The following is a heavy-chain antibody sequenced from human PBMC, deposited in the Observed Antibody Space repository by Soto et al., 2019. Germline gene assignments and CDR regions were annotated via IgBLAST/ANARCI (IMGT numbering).Heavy chain of an antibody. CDR1: GFTFSSYS. D-gene: IGHD3-9*01. CDR2: ISSSSSYI. J-gene: IGHJ6*02. Sequence: EVQLVESGGGLVKPGGSLRLSCAASGFTFSSYSMNWVRQAPGKGLEWVSSISSSSSYIYYADSVKGRFTISRDNAKNSLYLQMNSLRAEDTAVYYCARYVDILTDNGMDVWGQGTTVTVSS. CDR3: ARYVDILTDNGMDV. V-gene: IGHV3-21*01.